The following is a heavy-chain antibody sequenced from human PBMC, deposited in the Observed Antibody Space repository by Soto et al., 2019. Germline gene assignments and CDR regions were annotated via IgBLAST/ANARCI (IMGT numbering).Heavy chain of an antibody. CDR2: ISAYNGKT. Sequence: GASVKVSCKASGYTFTSYGISWVRQAPGQGLEWKGCISAYNGKTNYAQKFQGRVTMTEDTSTDTAYMEMSSLRSEDTAVYYCATLDQLLPSGSFDYWGQGTLVTVSS. CDR3: ATLDQLLPSGSFDY. CDR1: GYTFTSYG. J-gene: IGHJ4*02. D-gene: IGHD2-2*01. V-gene: IGHV1-18*01.